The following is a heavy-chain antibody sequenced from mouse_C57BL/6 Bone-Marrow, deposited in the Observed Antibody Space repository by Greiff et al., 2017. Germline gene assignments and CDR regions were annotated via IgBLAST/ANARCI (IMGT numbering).Heavy chain of an antibody. V-gene: IGHV1-80*01. CDR1: GYAFSSYW. J-gene: IGHJ3*01. CDR2: IYPGDGDT. CDR3: ARENYYGSSDWFAY. Sequence: VQLQQSGAELVKPGASVKISCKASGYAFSSYWMNWVKQRPGQGLEWIGQIYPGDGDTNYNGKFKGKATLTADKSSSTAYLPLSSLPSEDSAVYFCARENYYGSSDWFAYWGQGSLVTVSA. D-gene: IGHD1-1*01.